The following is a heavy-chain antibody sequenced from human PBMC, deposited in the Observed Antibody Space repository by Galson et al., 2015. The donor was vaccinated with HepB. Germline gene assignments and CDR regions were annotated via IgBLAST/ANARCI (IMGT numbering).Heavy chain of an antibody. CDR2: INQDGSEE. J-gene: IGHJ4*02. D-gene: IGHD2-8*01. CDR3: AREFPACTFDY. V-gene: IGHV3-7*03. CDR1: GFTFNSYY. Sequence: SLRLSCAASGFTFNSYYMSWVRQAPGKGPEWVANINQDGSEEYFVDSVEGRFTISRDNAKNSLYLQMNSLRAEDTAVYYCAREFPACTFDYWGQGTLVTVSS.